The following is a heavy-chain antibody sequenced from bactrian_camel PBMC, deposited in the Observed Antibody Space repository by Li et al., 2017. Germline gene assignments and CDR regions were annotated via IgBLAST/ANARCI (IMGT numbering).Heavy chain of an antibody. CDR1: GYTDAKYC. CDR2: IDSDGRT. V-gene: IGHV3S55*01. Sequence: HVQLVESGGGSVQSGGSLTLSCAVSGYTDAKYCMAWFRQALGNEREGVATIDSDGRTTYGDSVKGRFTISQDNAKNTLYLQMDSLKPEDTAMYYCAAKKKYGTNQLNPGAYSYWGQGTQVTVS. CDR3: AAKKKYGTNQLNPGAYSY. D-gene: IGHD6*01. J-gene: IGHJ4*01.